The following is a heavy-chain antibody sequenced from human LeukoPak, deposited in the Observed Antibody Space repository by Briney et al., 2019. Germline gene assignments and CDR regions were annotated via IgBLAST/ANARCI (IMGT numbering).Heavy chain of an antibody. Sequence: PGGSLRLSCAASGFTFSSYAMNWVRQAPGKGLEWVSYISSSSSTIYYADSVKGRFTISRDNAKISLYLHMNSLRADDTAVYYCARGYYDILTGYHRPFDYWGQGTLVTVSS. CDR2: ISSSSSTI. CDR1: GFTFSSYA. V-gene: IGHV3-48*04. CDR3: ARGYYDILTGYHRPFDY. J-gene: IGHJ4*02. D-gene: IGHD3-9*01.